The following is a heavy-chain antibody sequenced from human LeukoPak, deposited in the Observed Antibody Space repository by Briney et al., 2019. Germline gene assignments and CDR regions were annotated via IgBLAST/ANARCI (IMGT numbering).Heavy chain of an antibody. V-gene: IGHV4-39*01. Sequence: SETLSLTCTVSGDSISSSSYYWGWIRQPPGKGLEWIGSVYYSGTAYYNPSLKSRVTTSVDTSRNQFSLKLRSVTAADTAVYYCARRKEGGENWFDPWGQGTLVTVSS. D-gene: IGHD3-16*01. CDR3: ARRKEGGENWFDP. CDR2: VYYSGTA. CDR1: GDSISSSSYY. J-gene: IGHJ5*02.